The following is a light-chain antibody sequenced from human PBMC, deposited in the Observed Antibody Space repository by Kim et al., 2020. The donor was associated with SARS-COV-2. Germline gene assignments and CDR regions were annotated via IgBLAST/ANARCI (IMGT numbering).Light chain of an antibody. J-gene: IGLJ2*01. CDR3: NSRDSNDNVV. V-gene: IGLV3-19*01. CDR1: SLRNYY. CDR2: GKN. Sequence: VALGQTARITCQGDSLRNYYATWYQQKPGQAPIVVIYGKNNRPSGIPDRFSGSSSGNTASLTITGTQAGDEADYYCNSRDSNDNVVFGGGTQLTVL.